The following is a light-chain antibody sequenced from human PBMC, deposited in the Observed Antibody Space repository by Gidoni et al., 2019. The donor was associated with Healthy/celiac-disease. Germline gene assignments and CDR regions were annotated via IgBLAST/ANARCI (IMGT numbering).Light chain of an antibody. CDR2: GNS. J-gene: IGLJ1*01. CDR1: SSNIGAGYD. Sequence: QSVLTQPPSVSGAPGQRVTISCTGRSSNIGAGYDVHWDPQLPGTAPKLPIYGNSNRPSGVPDRFSGAKSGTSASLAITGFQAEDEADYYCQSYDSSLSGYVFGTGTKVTVL. CDR3: QSYDSSLSGYV. V-gene: IGLV1-40*01.